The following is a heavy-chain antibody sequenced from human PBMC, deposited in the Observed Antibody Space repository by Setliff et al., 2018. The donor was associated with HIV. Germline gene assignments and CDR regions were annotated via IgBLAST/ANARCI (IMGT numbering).Heavy chain of an antibody. CDR3: ASRVLGYCRSTSCLSWFDP. CDR2: IYYSGST. D-gene: IGHD2-2*01. V-gene: IGHV4-39*01. Sequence: SETLSLTCTVSGGSISRSSYYWGWIRQPPGKGLEWIGSIYYSGSTYYNPSLKSRVTISVDTSKNQVSLKLSSVTAADTAVYYCASRVLGYCRSTSCLSWFDPWGQGTLVTVSS. J-gene: IGHJ5*02. CDR1: GGSISRSSYY.